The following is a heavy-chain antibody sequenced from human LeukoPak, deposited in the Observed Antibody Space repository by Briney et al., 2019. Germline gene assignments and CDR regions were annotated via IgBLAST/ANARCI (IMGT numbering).Heavy chain of an antibody. CDR3: ARDPTMVRGPSMDV. CDR2: IYHSGST. D-gene: IGHD3-10*01. CDR1: GGSISSSNW. Sequence: SETLSLTCAVSGGSISSSNWWSWVRQPPGKGLEWIGGIYHSGSTNYNPSLKSRVTISVDKSKNQFSLKLSSVTAADTAVYYCARDPTMVRGPSMDVWGKGTTVTVSS. V-gene: IGHV4-4*02. J-gene: IGHJ6*04.